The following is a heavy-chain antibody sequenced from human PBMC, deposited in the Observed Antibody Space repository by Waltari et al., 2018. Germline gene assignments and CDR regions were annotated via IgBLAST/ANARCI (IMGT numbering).Heavy chain of an antibody. CDR2: INHSGST. Sequence: QVQLQQWGAGLLKPSETLSLTCAVYVGSFMGYYWCWIRQPPGKGLEWIGEINHSGSTNYNPSLKSRVTISVDTSKNQFSLKLSSVTAADTAVYYCARGYRGRRLTTVTTAGFDPWGQGTLVTVSS. J-gene: IGHJ5*02. CDR3: ARGYRGRRLTTVTTAGFDP. D-gene: IGHD4-17*01. CDR1: VGSFMGYY. V-gene: IGHV4-34*01.